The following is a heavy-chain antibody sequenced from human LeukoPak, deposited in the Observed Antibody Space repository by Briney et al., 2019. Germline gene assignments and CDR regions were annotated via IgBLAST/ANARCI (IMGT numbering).Heavy chain of an antibody. J-gene: IGHJ4*02. V-gene: IGHV3-30*02. Sequence: GGSLRLSCAAPGLIFSNYGMHSVRQAPGKGLEWVTFIQYDGSSIYYADSVKGRFTISRDNSKNTVCLQMNSLRPEDTAVYYCVEEAGAVAGRFDHWGQGTLVTVSS. CDR2: IQYDGSSI. CDR1: GLIFSNYG. CDR3: VEEAGAVAGRFDH. D-gene: IGHD6-19*01.